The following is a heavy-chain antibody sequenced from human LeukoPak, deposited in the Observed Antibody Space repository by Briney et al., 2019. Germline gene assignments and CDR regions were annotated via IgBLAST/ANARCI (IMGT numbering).Heavy chain of an antibody. CDR3: AKVGFGELLSYYYYYYMDV. Sequence: GRSLRLSCAASGFTFSSYAMHWVRQAPGKGLEWVAVISYDGSNKYYADSVKGRFTISRDNSKNTLYLQMNSLRDEDTAVYYCAKVGFGELLSYYYYYYMDVWGKGTTVTISS. D-gene: IGHD3-10*01. CDR2: ISYDGSNK. CDR1: GFTFSSYA. J-gene: IGHJ6*03. V-gene: IGHV3-30*04.